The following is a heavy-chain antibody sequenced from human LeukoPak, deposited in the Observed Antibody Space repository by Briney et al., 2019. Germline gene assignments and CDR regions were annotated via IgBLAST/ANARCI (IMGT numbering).Heavy chain of an antibody. CDR1: GFSISSYY. Sequence: SETLSLTCTVSGFSISSYYWSWIRQPPGKGLEWIGYIYYSGSTNYNPSLKSRVIISVDTSKNQLSLQLSSVPAADTAVYYCAGGGEKWLLRRFDYWGQGTLVTASS. CDR3: AGGGEKWLLRRFDY. D-gene: IGHD3-22*01. CDR2: IYYSGST. V-gene: IGHV4-59*01. J-gene: IGHJ4*02.